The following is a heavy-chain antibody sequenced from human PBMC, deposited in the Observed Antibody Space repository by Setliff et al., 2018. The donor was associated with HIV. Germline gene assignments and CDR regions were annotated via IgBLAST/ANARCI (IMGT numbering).Heavy chain of an antibody. J-gene: IGHJ4*02. CDR1: GFTFSDYG. Sequence: GGSLRLSCAASGFTFSDYGMNWVRQAPGRGLEWVSHISSSSSRIYYADSVKGRFTISRDNTKNLLYLQMNSLRAEDTAVYFCAREVGGFYFDYWGQGTLVTVSS. V-gene: IGHV3-21*05. CDR3: AREVGGFYFDY. CDR2: ISSSSSRI. D-gene: IGHD3-16*01.